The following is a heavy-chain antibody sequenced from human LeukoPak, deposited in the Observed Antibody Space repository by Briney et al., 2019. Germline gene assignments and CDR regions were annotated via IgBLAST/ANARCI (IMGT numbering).Heavy chain of an antibody. V-gene: IGHV5-51*01. CDR2: IYPGDSDT. CDR3: ARGQPRLHNWFDP. J-gene: IGHJ5*02. Sequence: GESLKISCKGSGYSFTSYWIGWVRQMPGKGLEWMGIIYPGDSDTRYSPSFQGQVTISADKSISTAYLQWSSLTASDTAMYYCARGQPRLHNWFDPWGQGTLVTASS. D-gene: IGHD4-11*01. CDR1: GYSFTSYW.